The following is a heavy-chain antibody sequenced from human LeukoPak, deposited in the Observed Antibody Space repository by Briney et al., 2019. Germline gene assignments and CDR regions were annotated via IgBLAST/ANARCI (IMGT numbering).Heavy chain of an antibody. CDR2: IRGKASGGTT. CDR1: GFTFCDYR. J-gene: IGHJ4*02. D-gene: IGHD4-17*01. V-gene: IGHV3-49*04. CDR3: ARGLGTTETGDDY. Sequence: PGRSLRLSCTTSGFTFCDYRMNWVRQAPGKGLEWVGIIRGKASGGTTDYAASVKGRFTISRDDSKSIAYLQMSSLKIEDTGVYCCARGLGTTETGDDYWGQGTLVTVSS.